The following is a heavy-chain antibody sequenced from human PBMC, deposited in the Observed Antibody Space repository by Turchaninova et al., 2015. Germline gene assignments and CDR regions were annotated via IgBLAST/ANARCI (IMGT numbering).Heavy chain of an antibody. CDR2: ISFDGKNI. CDR3: AKDRGAGEGGHWLVNDY. D-gene: IGHD6-19*01. V-gene: IGHV3-30*18. Sequence: QVQLVQSGGGVVQPGRSLRLSCAASGFTFSSYGMHWVRQAPGQGLEWGGVISFDGKNILYADSVRVRLTRAREKSKNTRVRKMNSLRAGGRAVYYCAKDRGAGEGGHWLVNDYWGQGTLVTVSS. CDR1: GFTFSSYG. J-gene: IGHJ4*02.